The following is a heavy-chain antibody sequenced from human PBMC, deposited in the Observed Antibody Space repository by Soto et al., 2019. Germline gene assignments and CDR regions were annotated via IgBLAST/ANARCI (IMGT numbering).Heavy chain of an antibody. D-gene: IGHD5-18*01. V-gene: IGHV1-69*13. CDR3: ASRYSYGSYYYYGMDV. CDR1: GGTFSSYA. J-gene: IGHJ6*02. Sequence: SVKVSCKASGGTFSSYAISWVRQAPGQGLEWMGGIIPIFGTANYAQKFQGRVTITADESTSTAYMELSSLRSEDTAVYYCASRYSYGSYYYYGMDVWGQGTTVTVSS. CDR2: IIPIFGTA.